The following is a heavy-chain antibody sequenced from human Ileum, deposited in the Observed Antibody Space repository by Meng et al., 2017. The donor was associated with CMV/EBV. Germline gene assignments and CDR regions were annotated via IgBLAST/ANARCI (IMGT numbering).Heavy chain of an antibody. V-gene: IGHV4-39*07. CDR3: ARDSRVTIFGVVDL. CDR2: IYHSGTA. CDR1: YGSLNSITYF. D-gene: IGHD3-3*01. J-gene: IGHJ5*02. Sequence: GPGRVRPSAPLAPSCSVFYGSLNSITYFWGGIRTTPVRGLAWIGNIYHSGTASYNPFVKSRVTISLNTSRNQFFLKLTSVTAADTAIYYCARDSRVTIFGVVDLWGQGTLVTVSS.